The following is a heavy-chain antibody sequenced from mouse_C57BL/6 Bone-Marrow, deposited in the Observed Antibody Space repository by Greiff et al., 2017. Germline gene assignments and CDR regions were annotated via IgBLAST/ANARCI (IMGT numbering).Heavy chain of an antibody. D-gene: IGHD1-1*01. Sequence: VQLKESGGGLVQPGGSLSLSCAASGFTFTDYYMSWVRQPPGKALDWLGFIRNKANGYTTEYSASVKGRFTISRDNSQSILYLQMNALRAEDSATDYGARYGGITTVVARGYAMGHWGQGTSVTVAS. CDR3: ARYGGITTVVARGYAMGH. CDR1: GFTFTDYY. V-gene: IGHV7-3*01. CDR2: IRNKANGYTT. J-gene: IGHJ4*01.